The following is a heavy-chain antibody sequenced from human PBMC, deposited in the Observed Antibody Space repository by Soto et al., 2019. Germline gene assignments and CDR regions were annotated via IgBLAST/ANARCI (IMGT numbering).Heavy chain of an antibody. D-gene: IGHD6-19*01. CDR1: GYTFTDFY. CDR3: ATSRTIIAVAGETEYYFDY. CDR2: INPNSGGP. V-gene: IGHV1-2*04. Sequence: ASVKVPCKPSGYTFTDFYIHWVRQAPGQGLEWMGWINPNSGGPKYAQNFQGWVTMTRDTSISTAYMELSRLRSDDPAVYYFATSRTIIAVAGETEYYFDYWGQGTLVTVSS. J-gene: IGHJ4*02.